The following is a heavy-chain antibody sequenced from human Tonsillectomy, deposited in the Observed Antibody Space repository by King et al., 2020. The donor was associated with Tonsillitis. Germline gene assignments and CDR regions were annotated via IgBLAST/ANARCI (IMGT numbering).Heavy chain of an antibody. CDR1: GFTFSSYA. CDR2: ISGSGGTT. Sequence: VQLVESGGGLIQPGGSLRLSCAASGFTFSSYAMSWVRQAPGRGLEWVSGISGSGGTTYYADSVKGRFAISRDNSKNTLYLQMNSLRAEDTAVYYCAKDRDFWSPHGMDVWGQGTTVTVSS. J-gene: IGHJ6*02. CDR3: AKDRDFWSPHGMDV. D-gene: IGHD3-3*01. V-gene: IGHV3-23*04.